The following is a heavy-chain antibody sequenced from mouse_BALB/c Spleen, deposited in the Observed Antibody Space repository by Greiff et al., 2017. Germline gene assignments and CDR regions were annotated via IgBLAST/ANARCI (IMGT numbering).Heavy chain of an antibody. CDR2: ISSGGSYT. Sequence: DVHLVESGGDLVKPGGSLKLSCAASGFTFSSYGMSWVRQTPDKRLEWVATISSGGSYTYYPDSVKGRFTISRDNAKNTLYLQMSSLKSEDTAMYYCARLRDYGSSSAWFAYWGQGTLVTVSA. CDR3: ARLRDYGSSSAWFAY. J-gene: IGHJ3*01. D-gene: IGHD1-1*01. V-gene: IGHV5-6*01. CDR1: GFTFSSYG.